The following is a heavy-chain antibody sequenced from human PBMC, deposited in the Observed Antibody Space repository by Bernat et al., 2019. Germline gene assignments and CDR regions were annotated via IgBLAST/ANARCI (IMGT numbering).Heavy chain of an antibody. CDR3: ARTQWPIFYYFDY. D-gene: IGHD3-9*01. CDR1: GCSISSGGYY. J-gene: IGHJ4*02. Sequence: QVQLQESGPGLVKPSQTLSLTCTVSGCSISSGGYYWSWIRQHPGKGLEWIGYIYYSGSTYYNPSLKSRVTISVDTSKNQFSLKLSSVTAADTAVYYCARTQWPIFYYFDYWGQGTLVTVSS. CDR2: IYYSGST. V-gene: IGHV4-31*03.